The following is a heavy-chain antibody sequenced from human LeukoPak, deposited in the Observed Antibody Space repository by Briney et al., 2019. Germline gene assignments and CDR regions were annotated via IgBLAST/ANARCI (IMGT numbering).Heavy chain of an antibody. V-gene: IGHV4-59*08. CDR1: GGSISSYY. D-gene: IGHD3/OR15-3a*01. CDR2: IYYSGST. J-gene: IGHJ2*01. Sequence: SETLSLTCTVSGGSISSYYWSWIRQPPGKGLEWIGYIYYSGSTNYNPSLKSRVTISVDTSKNQFSLKLSSVTAADTAVYYCARQRDYYWYFDLWGRGTLVTVSS. CDR3: ARQRDYYWYFDL.